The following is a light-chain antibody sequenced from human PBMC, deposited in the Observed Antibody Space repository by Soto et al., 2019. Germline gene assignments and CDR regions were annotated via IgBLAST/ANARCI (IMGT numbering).Light chain of an antibody. V-gene: IGKV3-15*01. Sequence: ETVVSQSPATLSVSPGEMATPSCRVSQSVSSNLAWYQHKPGQAPRLLIYAASTRATGIPARFSGSGSGTEFTLTIRCLHSEDFAGYYCQQYNNGTPQTFGQGTRLEV. CDR2: AAS. CDR3: QQYNNGTPQT. CDR1: QSVSSN. J-gene: IGKJ5*01.